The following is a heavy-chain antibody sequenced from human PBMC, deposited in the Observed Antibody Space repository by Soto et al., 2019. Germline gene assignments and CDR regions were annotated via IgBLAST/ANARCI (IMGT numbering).Heavy chain of an antibody. D-gene: IGHD7-27*01. V-gene: IGHV1-69*08. CDR3: TRDGDSSVSTGELGGH. Sequence: QVHLVQSGAEVKKPGSSVKVSCKASGGTFSPYTINWVRQAPGQGLEWMGRIIPFLGVTTHAQKFQDRVTITADKSTSTACLEFGSLRSEDTAVYYCTRDGDSSVSTGELGGHWGQGTLGTVSA. CDR1: GGTFSPYT. CDR2: IIPFLGVT. J-gene: IGHJ4*02.